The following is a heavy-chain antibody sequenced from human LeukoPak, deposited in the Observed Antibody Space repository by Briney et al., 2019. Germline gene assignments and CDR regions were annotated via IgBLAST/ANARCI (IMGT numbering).Heavy chain of an antibody. J-gene: IGHJ6*03. Sequence: PSQTLSLTCAISGDSVSSNSAAWNWIRQSPSRGLEGLGRTYERSKWYNDYTVSVKSRITINPNTSKKKFSLQVNSVTPEDTAVYYCARERGGYSFSYYPYYMDVWGKETTVAVSS. D-gene: IGHD5-18*01. CDR1: GDSVSSNSAA. CDR2: TYERSKWYN. V-gene: IGHV6-1*01. CDR3: ARERGGYSFSYYPYYMDV.